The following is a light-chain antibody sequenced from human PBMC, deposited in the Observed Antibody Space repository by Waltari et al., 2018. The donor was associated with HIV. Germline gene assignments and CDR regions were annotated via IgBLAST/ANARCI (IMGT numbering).Light chain of an antibody. V-gene: IGLV2-14*03. CDR2: EVS. CDR1: SSDIGGYNY. Sequence: QSALTQPASVSGSPGRSITISCTGTSSDIGGYNYVSWYQQHPGKAHKLMIYEVSNRPSGVSSLFSGSKSGNTASLTISGLQAEDEADYYCSSYTGSTTVVFGGGTKVTVL. J-gene: IGLJ2*01. CDR3: SSYTGSTTVV.